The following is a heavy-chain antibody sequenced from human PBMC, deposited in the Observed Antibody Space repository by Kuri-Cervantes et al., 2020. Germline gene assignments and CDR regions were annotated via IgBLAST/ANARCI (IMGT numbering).Heavy chain of an antibody. J-gene: IGHJ4*02. V-gene: IGHV3-11*01. CDR2: ISSSGSTI. CDR3: ARDRLRGTSCMGY. D-gene: IGHD2-2*01. CDR1: GFTFSDYY. Sequence: GGSLRLSCAASGFTFSDYYMSWIRQAPGKGLEWVSYISSSGSTIYYADSVKGRFTISRDNAKNSVYLQMNSLRAEDTAVYYCARDRLRGTSCMGYWGQGTLVTVSS.